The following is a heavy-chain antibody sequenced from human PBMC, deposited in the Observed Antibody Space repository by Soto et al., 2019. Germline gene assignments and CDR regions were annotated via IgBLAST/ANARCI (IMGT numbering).Heavy chain of an antibody. CDR2: IKQDGSEE. D-gene: IGHD3-10*01. CDR1: GFTFSSYW. J-gene: IGHJ6*02. Sequence: EVHLVESGGGLVQPGGSLRLSCVDSGFTFSSYWMSWVRQAPVKGLEWVGNIKQDGSEENYVDSVKGRFTISRDNAKNSIDLQMHSLRAEDTAVYYCARIASSGRGWDVWGQGTTVVVSS. CDR3: ARIASSGRGWDV. V-gene: IGHV3-7*01.